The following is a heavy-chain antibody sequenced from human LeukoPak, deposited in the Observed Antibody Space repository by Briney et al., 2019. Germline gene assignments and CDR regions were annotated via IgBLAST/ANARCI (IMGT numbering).Heavy chain of an antibody. CDR3: ARMALYYFDY. J-gene: IGHJ4*02. V-gene: IGHV4-30-2*01. CDR2: IYHSGST. CDR1: GGSISSGGYY. Sequence: SETLSLTCTVSGGSISSGGYYWSWIRQPPGKGLEWIGYIYHSGSTYYNPSLKSRVTISVDRSKNQFSLKLSSVTAADTAVYYYARMALYYFDYWGQGTLVTVSS. D-gene: IGHD5-24*01.